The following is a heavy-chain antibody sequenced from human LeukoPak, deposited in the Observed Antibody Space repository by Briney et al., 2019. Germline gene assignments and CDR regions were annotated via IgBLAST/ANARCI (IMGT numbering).Heavy chain of an antibody. D-gene: IGHD1-26*01. CDR2: ISSSSSYI. CDR3: ARGEVGATPSFDY. Sequence: PGGSLRLSCAASGFTFSSYSMNWVRQAPGKGLEWVSSISSSSSYIYYADSVKGRFTISRDNAKNSLYLQMNSLRAEDTAVYYCARGEVGATPSFDYWGQGTLVTVSS. J-gene: IGHJ4*02. V-gene: IGHV3-21*01. CDR1: GFTFSSYS.